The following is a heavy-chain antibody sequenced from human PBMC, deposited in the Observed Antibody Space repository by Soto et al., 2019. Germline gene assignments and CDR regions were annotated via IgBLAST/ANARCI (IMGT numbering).Heavy chain of an antibody. V-gene: IGHV1-69*12. D-gene: IGHD3-22*01. J-gene: IGHJ6*02. Sequence: QVQVVQSGAEVKKPGSSVKVSCKASGGSFSNYGISWVRQAPGQGLEWMGGIIPVFGTPHYAKKFQDRVTITADESTSTVYMAVSSLTSEDTAVYYCARGDATKIVVTTYYGLDVWGQGTTVTVSS. CDR3: ARGDATKIVVTTYYGLDV. CDR1: GGSFSNYG. CDR2: IIPVFGTP.